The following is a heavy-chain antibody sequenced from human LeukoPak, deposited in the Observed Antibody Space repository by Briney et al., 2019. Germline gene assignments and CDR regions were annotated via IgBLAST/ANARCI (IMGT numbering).Heavy chain of an antibody. V-gene: IGHV3-33*01. J-gene: IGHJ3*02. CDR2: VWYDGTKK. Sequence: GGSLRLSCAASGFSFGTSGMHWVRQAPGKGLEWGAVVWYDGTKKHYADSVKGRFTISRDNSKNTLYLQMNSLRIEDTAVYYCARYCSSTSCSQNAFDIWGQGTLVTVS. D-gene: IGHD2-2*01. CDR3: ARYCSSTSCSQNAFDI. CDR1: GFSFGTSG.